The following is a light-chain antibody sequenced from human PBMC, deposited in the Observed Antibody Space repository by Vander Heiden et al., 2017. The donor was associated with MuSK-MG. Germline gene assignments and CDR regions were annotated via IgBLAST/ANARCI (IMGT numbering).Light chain of an antibody. Sequence: DIQMTQSPSSLSASVGDRVTITCRASQSISSYLNWYQQKPGKAPKLLIYAESSLQIGVPSRLRDSRSAGDWRLAVSRLQLEDLATYTCGQGDTARLTCSAGTKLEIK. CDR3: GQGDTARLT. J-gene: IGKJ4*01. V-gene: IGKV1-39*01. CDR2: AES. CDR1: QSISSY.